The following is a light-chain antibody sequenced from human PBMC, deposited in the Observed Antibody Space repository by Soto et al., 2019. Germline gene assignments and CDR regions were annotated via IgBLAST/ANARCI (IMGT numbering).Light chain of an antibody. V-gene: IGLV2-14*01. CDR3: VSYTTSASYV. CDR2: DIN. J-gene: IGLJ1*01. Sequence: QSALTQPASVSGSPGQSITISCTGISSDVGNYIFVSWYRQHPGKAPKLMIYDINNRPSGVSNRFSGSKSGNTASLTISGLQAEDEADYYCVSYTTSASYVFGTGTKLTVL. CDR1: SSDVGNYIF.